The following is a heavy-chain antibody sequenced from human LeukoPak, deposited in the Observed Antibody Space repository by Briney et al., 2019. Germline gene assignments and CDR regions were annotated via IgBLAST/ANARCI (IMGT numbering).Heavy chain of an antibody. CDR2: IYPDDSDT. J-gene: IGHJ4*02. V-gene: IGHV5-51*01. CDR3: ARGAPIFYYFES. Sequence: GDSLKISCKTSGYIFTEYWIGWVRQVPGKGLEWMGIIYPDDSDTRYSPSFQGQVTISADKSISTAYLQWSSLKASDTAMYYCARGAPIFYYFESWGQGTLVSVSA. CDR1: GYIFTEYW.